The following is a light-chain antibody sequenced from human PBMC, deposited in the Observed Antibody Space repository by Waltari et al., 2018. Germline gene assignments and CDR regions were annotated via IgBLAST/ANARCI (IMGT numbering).Light chain of an antibody. J-gene: IGKJ1*01. CDR3: QQYLTSSWT. CDR2: GAS. V-gene: IGKV4-1*01. Sequence: DIVMTQSPDSLAVSLGERATFNCKSSESVLYSSNNKNYLEWYQQNPGQPPKLLIYGASTRESGVPDRFSGSGSGTDFTLTISSLQAEDVAVYYCQQYLTSSWTFGQGTKVEIK. CDR1: ESVLYSSNNKNY.